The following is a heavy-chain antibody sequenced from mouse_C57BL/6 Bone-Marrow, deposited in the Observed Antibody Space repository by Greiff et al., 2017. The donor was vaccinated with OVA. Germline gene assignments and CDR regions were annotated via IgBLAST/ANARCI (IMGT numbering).Heavy chain of an antibody. CDR2: ISSGGSYT. Sequence: EVQLVEPGADLVKPGGSLKFSCAASGFTFSSYGMSWVRQTPDKRLEWVATISSGGSYTYYPDSVKGRVTISRDNAKNTLYLQMCRLKSEDTAMYNCARQGDYWGQGTTLTVSS. CDR1: GFTFSSYG. J-gene: IGHJ4*01. CDR3: ARQGDY. V-gene: IGHV5-6*01.